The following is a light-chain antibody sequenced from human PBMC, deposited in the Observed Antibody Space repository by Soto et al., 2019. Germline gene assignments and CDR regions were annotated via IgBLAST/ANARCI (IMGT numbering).Light chain of an antibody. Sequence: DIQMTQSPSTLPASVGDRVTITCRASQSISIWLAWYQQKPGKAPKLLIYDASSLGSGVPSRFSGSGSGTEFPLTISSLQPDDFASYYCQQFHTSPTWTFGQGTKVELK. CDR1: QSISIW. V-gene: IGKV1-5*01. CDR2: DAS. CDR3: QQFHTSPTWT. J-gene: IGKJ1*01.